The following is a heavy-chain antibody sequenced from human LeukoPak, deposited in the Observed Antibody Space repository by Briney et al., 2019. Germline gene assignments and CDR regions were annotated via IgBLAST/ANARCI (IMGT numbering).Heavy chain of an antibody. CDR3: AKDIGGDYGYYYYGMDV. CDR1: GFTFDDYA. CDR2: ISWNSGSI. V-gene: IGHV3-9*01. Sequence: GRSLRLSCAASGFTFDDYAMHWVRQAPGKGLEWVSGISWNSGSIGYADSVKGRFTISRDNAKNSLYLQMNSLSAEDTALYYCAKDIGGDYGYYYYGMDVWGQGTTVTVSS. D-gene: IGHD2-21*02. J-gene: IGHJ6*02.